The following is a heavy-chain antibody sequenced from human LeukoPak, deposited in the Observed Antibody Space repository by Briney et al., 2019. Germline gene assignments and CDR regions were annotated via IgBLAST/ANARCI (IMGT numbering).Heavy chain of an antibody. J-gene: IGHJ4*02. Sequence: ASVKVSCKASGGTFSSYAISWVRQAPGQGLEWMGWINPNSGGTNYAQKFQGRVTMTRDTSISTAYMELSRLRSDDTAVYYCARLWFGELSQAPVDYWGQGTLVTVSS. CDR3: ARLWFGELSQAPVDY. CDR2: INPNSGGT. CDR1: GGTFSSYA. D-gene: IGHD3-10*01. V-gene: IGHV1-2*02.